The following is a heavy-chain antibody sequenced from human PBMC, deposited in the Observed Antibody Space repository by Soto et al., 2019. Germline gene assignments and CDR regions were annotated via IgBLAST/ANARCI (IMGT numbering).Heavy chain of an antibody. J-gene: IGHJ3*02. V-gene: IGHV1-3*01. CDR1: GYTFTSYA. D-gene: IGHD6-6*01. Sequence: ASVKVSCKASGYTFTSYAMHWVPQAPGQRLEWMGWINAGNGNTKYSQKFQGRVTITRDTSASTAYMELSSLRSEDTAAYYCARLPTTQYSSSSHAFDIWGQGTMVTVSS. CDR3: ARLPTTQYSSSSHAFDI. CDR2: INAGNGNT.